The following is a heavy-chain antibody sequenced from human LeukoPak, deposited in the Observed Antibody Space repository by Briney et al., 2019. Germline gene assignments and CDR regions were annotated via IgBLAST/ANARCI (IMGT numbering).Heavy chain of an antibody. D-gene: IGHD1-7*01. J-gene: IGHJ3*02. V-gene: IGHV4-4*02. Sequence: ESSGTLSLTCAVSGVSISSSNWWSWVRQPPGKGLEWIGEIYHSGSTNYNPSLKSRVTISVDKSKNQFSLKLSSVTAADTAVYYCASAEPETGITGTATYDAFDIWGQGTMVTVSS. CDR1: GVSISSSNW. CDR2: IYHSGST. CDR3: ASAEPETGITGTATYDAFDI.